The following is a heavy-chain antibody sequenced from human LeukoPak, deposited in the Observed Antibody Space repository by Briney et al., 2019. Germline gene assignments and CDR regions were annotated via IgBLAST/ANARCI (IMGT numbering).Heavy chain of an antibody. Sequence: PGGSLRLSCGAFGFTFRNYWMNWIRQAPGKGLEWVANIDQDGGEKHFGDSVKGRFSISRDNAKNSVFLEMNSLRVEDTAVYYCARGTNAYPGTDYWGQGTLVTVSS. D-gene: IGHD1-14*01. V-gene: IGHV3-7*01. CDR1: GFTFRNYW. J-gene: IGHJ4*02. CDR3: ARGTNAYPGTDY. CDR2: IDQDGGEK.